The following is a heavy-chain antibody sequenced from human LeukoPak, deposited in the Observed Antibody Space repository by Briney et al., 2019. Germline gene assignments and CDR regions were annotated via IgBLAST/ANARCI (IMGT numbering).Heavy chain of an antibody. CDR1: GYSFTSYW. D-gene: IGHD1-26*01. CDR3: ARQTGKVGATTSLGFDP. Sequence: GESLQISCKGSGYSFTSYWIGWVRQMPGKGLGWMGIIYPGDSDTRYSPSFQGQVTISADKSISTAYLQWSSLKASDTAMYYCARQTGKVGATTSLGFDPWGQGTLVTVSS. CDR2: IYPGDSDT. J-gene: IGHJ5*02. V-gene: IGHV5-51*01.